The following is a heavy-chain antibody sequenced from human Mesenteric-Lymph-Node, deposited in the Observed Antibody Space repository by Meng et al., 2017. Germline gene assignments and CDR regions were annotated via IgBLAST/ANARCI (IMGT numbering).Heavy chain of an antibody. J-gene: IGHJ4*02. CDR3: ARFTAVAGTTGDY. V-gene: IGHV4-61*01. Sequence: SETLSLTCTVSGGSVSSGSYYWSWIRQPPGKGLEWIGYIYYSGSTNYNPSLKSRVTISVDTSKNSVSLQMNSLRAEDTAVYYCARFTAVAGTTGDYWGQGTLVTVSS. D-gene: IGHD6-19*01. CDR2: IYYSGST. CDR1: GGSVSSGSYY.